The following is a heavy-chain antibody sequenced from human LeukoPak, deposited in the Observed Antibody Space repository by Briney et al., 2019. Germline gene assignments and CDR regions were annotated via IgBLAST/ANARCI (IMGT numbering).Heavy chain of an antibody. CDR3: ARASSSWYGAWLDY. D-gene: IGHD6-13*01. J-gene: IGHJ4*02. Sequence: GGSLRLSCAASGFTFSNYGIHWVRQAPGKGLEWVAVISFDGNIKHYADSVKGRFTISRDNAKNSLYLQMNSLRAEDTAVYYCARASSSWYGAWLDYWGQGTLVTVSS. V-gene: IGHV3-30*12. CDR1: GFTFSNYG. CDR2: ISFDGNIK.